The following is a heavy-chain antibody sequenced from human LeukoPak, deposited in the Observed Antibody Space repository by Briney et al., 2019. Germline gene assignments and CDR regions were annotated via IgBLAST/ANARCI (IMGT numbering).Heavy chain of an antibody. CDR2: IYYSGST. CDR3: ARPNYCSSTSCYAGWFDP. J-gene: IGHJ5*02. V-gene: IGHV4-39*01. D-gene: IGHD2-2*01. Sequence: SETLSLTCTVSGGSISSSSYYWGWIRQPPGKGLEWIGSIYYSGSTYYNPSLKSRVTISVDTSKNQFSLKLSSVTAADTAVYYCARPNYCSSTSCYAGWFDPWGQGTLVTVSS. CDR1: GGSISSSSYY.